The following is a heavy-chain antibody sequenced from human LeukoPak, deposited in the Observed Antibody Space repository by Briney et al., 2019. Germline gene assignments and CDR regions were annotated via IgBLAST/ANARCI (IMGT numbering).Heavy chain of an antibody. V-gene: IGHV4-38-2*02. D-gene: IGHD3-22*01. Sequence: PSETLSLTCAVSGYSISSGYYWGWIRQPPGKGREWIGSIYHSGSTYYNPSLKSRVTISVDTSKNQFSLKLSSVTAADTAVYYCARDSYYYDSSGYNAFDYWGQGTLVTVSS. CDR2: IYHSGST. CDR1: GYSISSGYY. J-gene: IGHJ4*02. CDR3: ARDSYYYDSSGYNAFDY.